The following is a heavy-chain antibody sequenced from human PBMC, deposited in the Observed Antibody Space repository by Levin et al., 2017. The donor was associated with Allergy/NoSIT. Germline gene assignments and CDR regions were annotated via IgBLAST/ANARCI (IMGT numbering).Heavy chain of an antibody. CDR1: GFTFDDHT. CDR2: ISWDGSTT. D-gene: IGHD3-22*01. J-gene: IGHJ4*02. CDR3: AREEYYNSNLVFDY. Sequence: GALRLSCVASGFTFDDHTMHCVRQAPGKGLEWVSLISWDGSTTYYADSVKGRFTISRDNSKNSLYLQMNSLRTEDTALYYCAREEYYNSNLVFDYWGQGTLVTVSS. V-gene: IGHV3-43*01.